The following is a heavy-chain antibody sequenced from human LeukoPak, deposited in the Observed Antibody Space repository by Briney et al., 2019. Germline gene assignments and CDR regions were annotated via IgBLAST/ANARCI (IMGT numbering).Heavy chain of an antibody. CDR3: ARAGYYYGSGSYPIYFDY. D-gene: IGHD3-10*01. V-gene: IGHV1-46*01. CDR1: GYTFTSYY. Sequence: GASVKVSCKASGYTFTSYYMHWVRQAPGQGLEWMGIINPSGGSTSYAQKFQGRVTMTRDTSISTAYMELSRLRSDDTAVYYCARAGYYYGSGSYPIYFDYWGQGTLVTVSS. CDR2: INPSGGST. J-gene: IGHJ4*02.